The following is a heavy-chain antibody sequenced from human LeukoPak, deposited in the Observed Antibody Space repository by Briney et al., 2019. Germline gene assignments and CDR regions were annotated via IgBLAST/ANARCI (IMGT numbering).Heavy chain of an antibody. CDR1: GFTFSSYG. J-gene: IGHJ4*02. Sequence: PGGSLRLSCAASGFTFSSYGMHWVRQAPGKGLEWVAVISYDGSNKYYADSVKGRFTISRDIAKNTLYLEMNSLRAEDTGVYYCAKDHYWSIDYWDRGTLVTVSS. V-gene: IGHV3-30*18. CDR2: ISYDGSNK. D-gene: IGHD3-3*01. CDR3: AKDHYWSIDY.